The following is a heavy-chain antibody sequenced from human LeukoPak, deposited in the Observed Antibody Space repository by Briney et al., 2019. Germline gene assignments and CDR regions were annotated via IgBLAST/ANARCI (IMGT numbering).Heavy chain of an antibody. V-gene: IGHV4-59*01. CDR3: ARDSGIAGFDY. Sequence: PSETLSLTCTVSGGYISSYYWSWIRQPPGKGLEWIGYIYYSGSTNYNPSLKSRVTISVDTSKNQFSLKLSSVTAADTAVYYCARDSGIAGFDYWGQGTLVTVSS. CDR1: GGYISSYY. J-gene: IGHJ4*02. CDR2: IYYSGST. D-gene: IGHD6-13*01.